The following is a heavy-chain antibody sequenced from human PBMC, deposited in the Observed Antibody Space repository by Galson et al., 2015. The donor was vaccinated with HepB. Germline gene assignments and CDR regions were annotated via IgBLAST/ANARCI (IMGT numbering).Heavy chain of an antibody. CDR2: ISSSSNYI. CDR1: GFTFSSYS. D-gene: IGHD4-23*01. V-gene: IGHV3-21*01. J-gene: IGHJ4*02. Sequence: SLRLSCATSGFTFSSYSMNWVRQAPGKGLEWVSYISSSSNYIYYADSMKGRFTISRDNAQNSLYLQMNSLRAEDTAVYYCARGNSDDYWGQGTLVTVPS. CDR3: ARGNSDDY.